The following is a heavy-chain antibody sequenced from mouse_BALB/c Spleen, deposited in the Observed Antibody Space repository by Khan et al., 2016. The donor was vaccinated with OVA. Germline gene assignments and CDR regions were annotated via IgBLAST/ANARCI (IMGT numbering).Heavy chain of an antibody. CDR3: TRSGYANPFAF. CDR1: GYTFSSYY. J-gene: IGHJ3*01. V-gene: IGHV1S81*02. CDR2: INPSNGDS. D-gene: IGHD2-10*02. Sequence: QVQLQQPGAELVKPGASVTLSCKASGYTFSSYYMYWVKQRPGQGLEWIGGINPSNGDSHFNEKFKTKATLTVDKSSSTAYMQLNSRTSEDSAVYFCTRSGYANPFAFWGQGTLVTVSA.